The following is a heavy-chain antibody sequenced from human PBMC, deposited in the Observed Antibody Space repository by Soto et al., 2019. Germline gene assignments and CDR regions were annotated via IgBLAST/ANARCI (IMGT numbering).Heavy chain of an antibody. CDR1: GGSISSYY. D-gene: IGHD3-10*01. CDR2: IYYSGST. V-gene: IGHV4-59*08. CDR3: ARGFGEARMDF. J-gene: IGHJ6*04. Sequence: SETLSLTCTVSGGSISSYYWSWIRQPPGKGLEWIGYIYYSGSTNYNPSLKSRVTISVDTSKNQFSLKLSSVTAADTAVYYCARGFGEARMDFWGKGTTVTVSS.